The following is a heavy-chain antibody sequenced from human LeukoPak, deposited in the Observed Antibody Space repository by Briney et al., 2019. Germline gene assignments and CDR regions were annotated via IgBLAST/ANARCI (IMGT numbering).Heavy chain of an antibody. V-gene: IGHV3-74*01. D-gene: IGHD3-3*01. CDR3: ARDFDIWSAI. Sequence: GGSLRLSCAASGFTFSSYWMHWVRQAPGKGLVWVSRISPDGSTTGHADSVKGRFTLSRDNAKITLYLQMSSLRAEDTALYCCARDFDIWSAIWGQGTLVTVSS. J-gene: IGHJ4*02. CDR1: GFTFSSYW. CDR2: ISPDGSTT.